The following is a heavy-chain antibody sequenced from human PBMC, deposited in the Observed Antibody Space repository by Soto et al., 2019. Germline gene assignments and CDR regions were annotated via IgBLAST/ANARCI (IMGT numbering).Heavy chain of an antibody. CDR1: GDSVSSNSAA. CDR2: TYYRSKWYN. J-gene: IGHJ4*02. D-gene: IGHD6-13*01. Sequence: SQTLSLTCAISGDSVSSNSAAWNWIRQSPSRGLEWLGRTYYRSKWYNDYAVSVKSRITINPDTSKNQFSLQLNSVTPEDTAVYYCAREKASSWYGSLTHFDYWGQGTLVTVSS. CDR3: AREKASSWYGSLTHFDY. V-gene: IGHV6-1*01.